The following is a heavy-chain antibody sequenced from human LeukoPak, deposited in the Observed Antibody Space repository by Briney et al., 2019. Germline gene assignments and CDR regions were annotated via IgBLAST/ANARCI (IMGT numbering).Heavy chain of an antibody. V-gene: IGHV3-11*01. CDR2: ISSSGSTL. D-gene: IGHD3-22*01. CDR1: GFPVSSNY. J-gene: IGHJ4*02. Sequence: GGSPRLSWAASGFPVSSNYMSWVRQAPGKGLEWVSYISSSGSTLYYADSVKGRFPISRDNAKNSLYLQMNSLRAQDPAVYHCARGCRDSSGYYYTLFDCCGQGTLVTVSS. CDR3: ARGCRDSSGYYYTLFDC.